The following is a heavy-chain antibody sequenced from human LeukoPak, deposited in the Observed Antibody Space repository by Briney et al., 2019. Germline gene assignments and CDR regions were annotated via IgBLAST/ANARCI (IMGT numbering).Heavy chain of an antibody. J-gene: IGHJ5*02. CDR1: GFTFSSYA. D-gene: IGHD3-22*01. CDR3: ARDGESYDSSGYYDR. Sequence: GGSLRLSCAASGFTFSSYAMHWVRQAPGKGLEWVAVISYDGSNKYYADSVKGRFTISRDNSKNTLYLQMNSLRAEDTAVYYCARDGESYDSSGYYDRWGQGTLVTVSS. V-gene: IGHV3-30*04. CDR2: ISYDGSNK.